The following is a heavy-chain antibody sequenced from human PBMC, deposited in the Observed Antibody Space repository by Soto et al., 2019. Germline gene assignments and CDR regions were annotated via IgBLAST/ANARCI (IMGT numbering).Heavy chain of an antibody. CDR3: ARDGSSSSQIDY. CDR2: VSYDGGKR. CDR1: GFTFSAYA. J-gene: IGHJ4*02. D-gene: IGHD6-6*01. V-gene: IGHV3-30-3*01. Sequence: GGSLRLSCAASGFTFSAYAMHWVRQAPGKGLEWVAVVSYDGGKRYYADSLKGRFTVSRDNSKNTLYLEMHSLRAEDTAIYYCARDGSSSSQIDYWGQGSLVTVS.